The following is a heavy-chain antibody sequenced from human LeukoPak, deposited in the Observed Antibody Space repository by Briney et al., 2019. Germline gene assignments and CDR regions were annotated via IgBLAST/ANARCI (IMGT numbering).Heavy chain of an antibody. CDR1: GFSIDDYV. CDR2: INWNSANI. CDR3: ARAPIMTGTEYYLDK. Sequence: GGSLRLSCAASGFSIDDYVMHWVRQAPGKGLEWVSGINWNSANIGYADSVKGRFTVSRDNAKNSLYLQMNSLRTEDMAMYYCARAPIMTGTEYYLDKWGQGTLVTVSS. V-gene: IGHV3-9*03. D-gene: IGHD1-1*01. J-gene: IGHJ4*02.